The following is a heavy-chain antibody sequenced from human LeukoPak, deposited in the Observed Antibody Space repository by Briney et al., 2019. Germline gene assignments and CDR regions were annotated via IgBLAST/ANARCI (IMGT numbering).Heavy chain of an antibody. CDR3: ARDYYYDSSGYGYYYYGMDV. J-gene: IGHJ6*02. D-gene: IGHD3-22*01. Sequence: GASVKVSCKASGYTFTSYDINWVRQATGQGLEWMGWMNPNSGNTGYAQKFQGWVTMTRDTSISTAYMELSRLRSDDTAVYYCARDYYYDSSGYGYYYYGMDVWGQGTTVTVSS. CDR1: GYTFTSYD. CDR2: MNPNSGNT. V-gene: IGHV1-8*01.